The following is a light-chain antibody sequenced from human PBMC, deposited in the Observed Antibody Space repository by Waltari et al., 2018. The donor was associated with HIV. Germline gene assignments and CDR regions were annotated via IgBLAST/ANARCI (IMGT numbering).Light chain of an antibody. CDR1: QGISSA. V-gene: IGKV1-13*02. CDR2: DAS. Sequence: AIQLTQSPSSLSASVGDRVTITCRASQGISSALAWYQQKPWKAPKLLICDASSLESGVPTRFSGSGSGTDFTRTISSLQPEDFATYYCQQFNSYPFTFGPGTKVDIK. J-gene: IGKJ3*01. CDR3: QQFNSYPFT.